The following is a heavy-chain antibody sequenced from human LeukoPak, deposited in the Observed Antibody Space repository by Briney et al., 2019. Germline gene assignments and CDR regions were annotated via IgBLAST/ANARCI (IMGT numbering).Heavy chain of an antibody. CDR3: ARAPETSGWYDY. J-gene: IGHJ4*02. D-gene: IGHD6-19*01. CDR2: INPSGGST. V-gene: IGHV1-46*01. CDR1: GYTFTSYY. Sequence: SVKASCRASGYTFTSYYINCVRQAPGQGLEWMGIINPSGGSTSYAQKFQGRVTMTRDTSTSTVYMDLSSLRSEDTAVYYCARAPETSGWYDYWGQGTLVTVSS.